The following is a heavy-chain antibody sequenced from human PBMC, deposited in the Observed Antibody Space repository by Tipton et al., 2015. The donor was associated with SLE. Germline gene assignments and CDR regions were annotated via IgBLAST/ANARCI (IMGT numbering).Heavy chain of an antibody. CDR3: AKDRSTMIVVADDAFDI. CDR1: GFTFSSYW. CDR2: TNNDGSST. V-gene: IGHV3-74*01. D-gene: IGHD3-22*01. J-gene: IGHJ3*02. Sequence: SLRLSCAASGFTFSSYWMHWVRQAPGKGLVWVSRTNNDGSSTSYADSVKGRFTISRDNAKNTLYLQMNSLRAEDTAVYYCAKDRSTMIVVADDAFDIWGQGTMVTVSS.